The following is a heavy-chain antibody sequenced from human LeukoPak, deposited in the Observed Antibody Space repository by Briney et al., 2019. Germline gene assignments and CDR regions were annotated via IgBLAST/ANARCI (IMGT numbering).Heavy chain of an antibody. CDR1: GFTVSSNY. V-gene: IGHV3-53*01. Sequence: GGSLRLSCAASGFTVSSNYMSWVRQAPGKGLEWVSVIYSGGSTYYADSVKGRFTISRDNSKNTLYLQMNSLRAEDTAVYYCARTAPGYCSSTSCGFDPWGQGTLVTVSS. CDR3: ARTAPGYCSSTSCGFDP. J-gene: IGHJ5*02. CDR2: IYSGGST. D-gene: IGHD2-2*01.